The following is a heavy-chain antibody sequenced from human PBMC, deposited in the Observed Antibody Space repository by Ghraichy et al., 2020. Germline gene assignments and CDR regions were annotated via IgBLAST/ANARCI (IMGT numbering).Heavy chain of an antibody. CDR3: ARDMRYYGSGTYLLHGMDV. CDR1: GGSISNSNW. V-gene: IGHV4-4*02. D-gene: IGHD3-10*01. CDR2: IYHTGST. Sequence: SETLSLTCTVSGGSISNSNWWSWVRQPPGKGLEWIGDIYHTGSTDFNPSLKSRVTISVDKSKNYFSLKVPSVTAAATAVYYCARDMRYYGSGTYLLHGMDVWGQGTTVTVSS. J-gene: IGHJ6*02.